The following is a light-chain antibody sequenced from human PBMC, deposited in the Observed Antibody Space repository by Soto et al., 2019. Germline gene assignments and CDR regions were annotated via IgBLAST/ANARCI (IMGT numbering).Light chain of an antibody. CDR3: QVRDVWPS. V-gene: IGKV3-11*01. CDR1: QSVSTS. CDR2: DAS. J-gene: IGKJ1*01. Sequence: ILLTQSPVTLALSPGERAVLSCRASQSVSTSLAWYQHKPGQAPRLFIYDASKRAPGIPARFSGSGSGTDFTLTISSLEPEDFAVYYCQVRDVWPSFGQGTKV.